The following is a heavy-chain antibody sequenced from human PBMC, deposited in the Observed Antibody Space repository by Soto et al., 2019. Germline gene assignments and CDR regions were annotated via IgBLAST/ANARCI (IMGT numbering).Heavy chain of an antibody. Sequence: GGSLRLSCAASGFTFSSYAMSWVRQAPGKGLEWVSAISGSGGSTYYADSVKGRFTISRDNSKNTLYLQMNSLRAEDTAVYYCAKDRETPFQPQWLVQFVDYWGQGTLVTVSS. J-gene: IGHJ4*02. CDR1: GFTFSSYA. CDR3: AKDRETPFQPQWLVQFVDY. CDR2: ISGSGGST. D-gene: IGHD6-19*01. V-gene: IGHV3-23*01.